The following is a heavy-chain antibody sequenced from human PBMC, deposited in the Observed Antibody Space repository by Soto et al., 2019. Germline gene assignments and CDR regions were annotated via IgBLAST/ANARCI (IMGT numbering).Heavy chain of an antibody. D-gene: IGHD2-2*01. J-gene: IGHJ6*03. CDR2: IYYSGST. CDR1: GGSISSYY. Sequence: SETLSLTCTFSGGSISSYYWSLIRQPPGKGLEWIGYIYYSGSTNYNPSLKSRVTISVDTSKNQFSLKLSSVTAADTAVYYCARVHCSSTSCYLSHYYYMDVWGKETTVTVSS. CDR3: ARVHCSSTSCYLSHYYYMDV. V-gene: IGHV4-59*01.